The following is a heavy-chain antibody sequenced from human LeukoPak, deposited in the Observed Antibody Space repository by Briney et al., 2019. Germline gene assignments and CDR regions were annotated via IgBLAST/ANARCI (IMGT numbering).Heavy chain of an antibody. V-gene: IGHV3-23*01. CDR2: ISGSGGST. D-gene: IGHD2-2*01. CDR3: VAYCSSTSCHSFGDY. Sequence: GGSLRLSCAASGFTFSSYWMSWVRQAPGKGLEWVSAISGSGGSTYYADSVKGRFTISRDNSKNTLYLQMNSLRAEDTAVYYCVAYCSSTSCHSFGDYWGQGTLVTVSS. CDR1: GFTFSSYW. J-gene: IGHJ4*02.